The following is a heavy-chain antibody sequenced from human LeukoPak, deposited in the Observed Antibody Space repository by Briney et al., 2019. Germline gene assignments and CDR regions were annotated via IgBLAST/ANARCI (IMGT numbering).Heavy chain of an antibody. CDR2: INPSGGST. Sequence: ASVKVSCKASGYTFTSYYMHWVRQAPAQGLEWMGIINPSGGSTSYAQKFQGRVTMTRDTSTSTVYMELSSLRSEDTAVYYCARASMSHAFDIWGKGTMVTVSS. V-gene: IGHV1-46*01. CDR3: ARASMSHAFDI. CDR1: GYTFTSYY. J-gene: IGHJ3*02.